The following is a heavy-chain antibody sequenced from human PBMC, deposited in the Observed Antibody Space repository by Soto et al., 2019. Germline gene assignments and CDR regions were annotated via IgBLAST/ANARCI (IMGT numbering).Heavy chain of an antibody. CDR1: GFTFSSYG. CDR2: ISYDGSNK. J-gene: IGHJ2*01. CDR3: ARPRIAVAGTRGGWYFDL. D-gene: IGHD6-19*01. Sequence: PGGSLRLSCAASGFTFSSYGMHWVRQAPGKGLEWVAVISYDGSNKYYADSVKGRFTISRDNSKNTLYLQMNSLRAEDTAVYYCARPRIAVAGTRGGWYFDLWGRGTLVTVSS. V-gene: IGHV3-30*03.